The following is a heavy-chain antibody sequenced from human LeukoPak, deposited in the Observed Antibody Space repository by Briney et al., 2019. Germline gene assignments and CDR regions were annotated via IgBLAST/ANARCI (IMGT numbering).Heavy chain of an antibody. Sequence: GGSLRLSCAASGFTLSSNYMSWVRQAPGKGLEWVSVIYSGGSTYYADSVKGRFTISRDNSKNTLFLQMGSLRADDMAVYYCARWGSTSCYDYWGQGTLVTVSS. D-gene: IGHD2-2*01. CDR3: ARWGSTSCYDY. J-gene: IGHJ4*02. V-gene: IGHV3-66*01. CDR1: GFTLSSNY. CDR2: IYSGGST.